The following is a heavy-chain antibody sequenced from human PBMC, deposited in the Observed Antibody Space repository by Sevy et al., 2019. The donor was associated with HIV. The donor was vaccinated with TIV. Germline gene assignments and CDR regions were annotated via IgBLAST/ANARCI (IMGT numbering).Heavy chain of an antibody. J-gene: IGHJ5*02. V-gene: IGHV3-21*01. CDR1: GFTFSTYS. CDR2: ISSTSSYI. CDR3: ARDYNSGWRKFNLFDP. Sequence: GGSLRLPCVASGFTFSTYSMNWVRQAPGKGLEWVSSISSTSSYIDYAYSVKGRFTISRDNAKNSLYLQMNNLRAEDTAVYYCARDYNSGWRKFNLFDPWGQGTLVTVSS. D-gene: IGHD6-19*01.